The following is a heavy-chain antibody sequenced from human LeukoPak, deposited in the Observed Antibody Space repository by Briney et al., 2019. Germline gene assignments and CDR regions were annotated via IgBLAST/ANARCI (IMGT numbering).Heavy chain of an antibody. V-gene: IGHV3-11*04. CDR1: GFTFDDYY. Sequence: GGSLRLSCATSGFTFDDYYMTWIRQAPGKGLEWVPYISISGTTIFYTDSVKGRFTISRDNAKNSLFLQMNSLRAEDTAVYYCAETYMIRSLGGQGTLVTVSS. D-gene: IGHD3-10*01. CDR3: AETYMIRSL. J-gene: IGHJ4*02. CDR2: ISISGTTI.